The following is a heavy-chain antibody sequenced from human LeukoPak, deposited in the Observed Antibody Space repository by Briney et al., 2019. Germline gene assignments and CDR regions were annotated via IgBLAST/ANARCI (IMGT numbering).Heavy chain of an antibody. CDR2: ISAYNGNT. CDR3: AREDEYSSPWVD. Sequence: AASVKVSCKASGYSFTSYGIGWVRQAPGQGLEWMGWISAYNGNTQYAQNLQGRVFMTTDSSTRTAHMELSSLTSEDTAVYYCAREDEYSSPWVDWGQGTLVTVSS. J-gene: IGHJ4*02. D-gene: IGHD4-11*01. CDR1: GYSFTSYG. V-gene: IGHV1-18*01.